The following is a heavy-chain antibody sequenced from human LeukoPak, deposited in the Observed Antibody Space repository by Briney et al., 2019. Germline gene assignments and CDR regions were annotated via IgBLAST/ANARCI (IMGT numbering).Heavy chain of an antibody. CDR2: INSDGSST. Sequence: GGSLRLSCAASGFTFSSYCMHWVRQAPGKGLVWVSRINSDGSSTNYAHSVKGRFTISRDNAKNTLYLQRKRLRAEDMAVYHCARVAAGRFDPWGRETLVSVFS. V-gene: IGHV3-74*01. CDR3: ARVAAGRFDP. CDR1: GFTFSSYC. J-gene: IGHJ5*02. D-gene: IGHD6-13*01.